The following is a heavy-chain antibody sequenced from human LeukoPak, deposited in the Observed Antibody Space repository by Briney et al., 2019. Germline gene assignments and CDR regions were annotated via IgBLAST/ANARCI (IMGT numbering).Heavy chain of an antibody. CDR2: IYYSGST. Sequence: SETLSLTCTVSGGTISSSSYYWGWIRQPPGKGLEWIGSIYYSGSTYYNPSLKSRVTISVDTSKNQFSLKLSSVTAADTAVYYCASGVTEDLGWHRWFDPWGQGTLVTVSS. V-gene: IGHV4-39*07. CDR3: ASGVTEDLGWHRWFDP. J-gene: IGHJ5*02. CDR1: GGTISSSSYY. D-gene: IGHD5-18*01.